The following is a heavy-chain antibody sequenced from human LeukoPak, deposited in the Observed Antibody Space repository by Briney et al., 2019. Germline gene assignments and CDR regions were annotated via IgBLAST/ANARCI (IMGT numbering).Heavy chain of an antibody. Sequence: NPGGSLRLSCAASGFGFSDYYMSWIRQAPGKGLEWISYISSSGSTVYNADSVKGRFTMSRDNAKNSLYLQMDSLRAEGTAVYYCARAPTTMVRGFMFPKYMDVWGKGTTVTVSS. CDR3: ARAPTTMVRGFMFPKYMDV. CDR2: ISSSGSTV. D-gene: IGHD3-10*01. CDR1: GFGFSDYY. V-gene: IGHV3-11*04. J-gene: IGHJ6*03.